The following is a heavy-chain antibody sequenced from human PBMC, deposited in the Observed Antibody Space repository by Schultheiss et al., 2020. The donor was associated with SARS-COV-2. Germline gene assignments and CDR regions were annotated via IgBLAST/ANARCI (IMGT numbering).Heavy chain of an antibody. D-gene: IGHD2-15*01. V-gene: IGHV4-31*03. Sequence: SETLSLTFTVSGGSISSGGYYWSWIRQHPGKGLEWIGYIYYSGSTYYNPSLKSRVTISVDTSKNQFSLKLSSVTAADTAVYYCARAHSVVVAATHFDYWGQGTLVTVSS. CDR3: ARAHSVVVAATHFDY. CDR1: GGSISSGGYY. CDR2: IYYSGST. J-gene: IGHJ4*02.